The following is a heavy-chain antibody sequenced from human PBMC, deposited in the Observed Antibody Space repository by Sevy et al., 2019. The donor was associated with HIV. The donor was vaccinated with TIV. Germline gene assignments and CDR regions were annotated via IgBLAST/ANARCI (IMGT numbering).Heavy chain of an antibody. CDR1: GYTFTSYG. V-gene: IGHV1-18*01. CDR2: ISAYNGNT. D-gene: IGHD1-26*01. J-gene: IGHJ6*02. Sequence: ASVKVSCKASGYTFTSYGISWVRQAPGQGLEWMGWISAYNGNTNYAQKLLGRVTMTTDTSTSTACMELRSLRSDDTAVYYCARDGSPVGLGGMDVWGQGTTVTVSS. CDR3: ARDGSPVGLGGMDV.